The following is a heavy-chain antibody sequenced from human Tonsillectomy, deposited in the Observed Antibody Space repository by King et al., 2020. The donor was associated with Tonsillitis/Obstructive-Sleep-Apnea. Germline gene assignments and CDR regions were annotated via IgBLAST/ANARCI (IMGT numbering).Heavy chain of an antibody. V-gene: IGHV4-59*08. CDR3: ARPSEYYDFWSGYYKGGYFDY. Sequence: QLQESGPGLVKPSETLSLTCTVSGGSISSYYWSWIRQPPGKGLEWIGYIYYSGSTNYNPSLKSRVTISVDTSKNQFSLKLSSVTAADTAVYYCARPSEYYDFWSGYYKGGYFDYWGQGTLVTVSS. J-gene: IGHJ4*02. CDR1: GGSISSYY. CDR2: IYYSGST. D-gene: IGHD3-3*01.